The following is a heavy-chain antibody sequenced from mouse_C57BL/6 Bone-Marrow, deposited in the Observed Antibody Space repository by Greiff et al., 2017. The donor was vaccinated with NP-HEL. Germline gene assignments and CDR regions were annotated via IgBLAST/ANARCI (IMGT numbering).Heavy chain of an antibody. CDR1: GYTFTDYY. CDR2: INPYNGGT. J-gene: IGHJ2*01. V-gene: IGHV1-19*01. Sequence: EVQLQQSGPVLVKPGASVKMSCKASGYTFTDYYMNWVKQSHGKSLEWIGVINPYNGGTSYNQKFKGKATLTVDKSSSTAYMELNSLTSEDSAVYYCARRAAQALYFDYWGQGTTLTVSS. CDR3: ARRAAQALYFDY. D-gene: IGHD3-2*02.